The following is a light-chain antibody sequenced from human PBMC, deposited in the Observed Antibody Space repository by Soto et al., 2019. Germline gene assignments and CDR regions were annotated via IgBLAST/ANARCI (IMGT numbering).Light chain of an antibody. CDR3: QQYGTSPRT. J-gene: IGKJ1*01. CDR1: QSVSSNS. Sequence: DIVLTQSPGTLSLYPGERAILSCRASQSVSSNSLAWYQQKPGQAPRLLIYGASTRATGIPDRFSGSGSGTDFTLSISRLEPEDFAVYYCQQYGTSPRTFGQGTKVEVK. CDR2: GAS. V-gene: IGKV3-20*01.